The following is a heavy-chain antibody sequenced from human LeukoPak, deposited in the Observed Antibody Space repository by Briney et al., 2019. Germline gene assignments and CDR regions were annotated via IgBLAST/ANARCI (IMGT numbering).Heavy chain of an antibody. J-gene: IGHJ3*02. D-gene: IGHD3-9*01. V-gene: IGHV4-39*07. CDR1: GGSISSSSYY. Sequence: SETLSLTCTVSGGSISSSSYYWGWIRQPPGKGLEWIGSIYYSGSTYYNPSLKSRVTISVDTSKNQFSLKLSSVTAADTAVYYCARVLDYFDWLLYGAFDIWGQGTMVTVSS. CDR3: ARVLDYFDWLLYGAFDI. CDR2: IYYSGST.